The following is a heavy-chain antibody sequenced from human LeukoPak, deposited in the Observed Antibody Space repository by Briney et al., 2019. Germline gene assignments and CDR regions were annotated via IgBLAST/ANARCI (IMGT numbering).Heavy chain of an antibody. CDR2: INHSGST. CDR3: AAVPESYYTVYYFNY. Sequence: SETLSLTCAVYGGSFSGYYWSWIRQPPGKGLEWIAEINHSGSTKYNPSLKSRVTISVDTSKNQFSLKLTSVTAADTAVYYCAAVPESYYTVYYFNYWGQGTLVTVSS. CDR1: GGSFSGYY. V-gene: IGHV4-34*01. D-gene: IGHD3-10*01. J-gene: IGHJ4*02.